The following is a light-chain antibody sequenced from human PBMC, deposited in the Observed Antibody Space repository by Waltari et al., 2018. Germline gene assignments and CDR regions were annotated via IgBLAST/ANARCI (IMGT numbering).Light chain of an antibody. Sequence: AIRMTQSPSSFSASPGDSVTITCRASQGISSYLAWYQQKPGRVPTLLMSAASTLHSGVPSRFTGSGSGTDFTLTINCLQSDDFATYYCQQYYTYPRTFGQGTKVEIK. J-gene: IGKJ1*01. CDR3: QQYYTYPRT. V-gene: IGKV1-8*01. CDR1: QGISSY. CDR2: AAS.